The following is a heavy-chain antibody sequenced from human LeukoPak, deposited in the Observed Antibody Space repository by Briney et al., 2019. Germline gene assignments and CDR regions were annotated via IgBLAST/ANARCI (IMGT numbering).Heavy chain of an antibody. CDR3: ASNNYDFWSGYLFDY. CDR1: GFTFRSYS. CDR2: ISEGSSNI. V-gene: IGHV3-48*01. D-gene: IGHD3-3*01. J-gene: IGHJ4*02. Sequence: GGSLRLSCAASGFTFRSYSMNWIRQAPGKGLEWVSYISEGSSNIFYADSVKGRFTISRDNAKNSLHLQMNSLRADDTAVYYCASNNYDFWSGYLFDYWGQGTLVTVSS.